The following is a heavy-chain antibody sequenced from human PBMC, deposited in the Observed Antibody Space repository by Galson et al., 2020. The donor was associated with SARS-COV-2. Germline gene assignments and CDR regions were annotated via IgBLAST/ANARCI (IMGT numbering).Heavy chain of an antibody. V-gene: IGHV3-30*04. CDR3: ARETDDYTISWYDY. CDR2: ISYDGTKR. CDR1: GFTFSSSA. Sequence: GGSMRLPCRASGFTFSSSAMHWVRKAPGKGLEWVAIISYDGTKRYNLDSVKGRFTISRDNSKNTLYLQMDSLTTEDTAVYYCARETDDYTISWYDYWGQGTLVTVSS. D-gene: IGHD6-13*01. J-gene: IGHJ4*02.